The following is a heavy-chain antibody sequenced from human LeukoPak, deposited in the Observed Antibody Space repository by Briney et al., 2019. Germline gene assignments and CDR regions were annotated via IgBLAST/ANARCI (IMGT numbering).Heavy chain of an antibody. Sequence: PGVSLRLSCAASGFTFSTYWMSWVRQAPGKGLEWVADIKLDGSEKYYLDSVKGRFTISRDNAKNSLYLQMNSLRAEDTAVYYCAREVPKLKLRYFDWLVDYWGLGTLVTVSS. CDR1: GFTFSTYW. CDR3: AREVPKLKLRYFDWLVDY. V-gene: IGHV3-7*03. J-gene: IGHJ4*02. CDR2: IKLDGSEK. D-gene: IGHD3-9*01.